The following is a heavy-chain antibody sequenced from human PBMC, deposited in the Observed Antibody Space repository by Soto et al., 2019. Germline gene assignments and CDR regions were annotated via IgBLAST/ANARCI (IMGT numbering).Heavy chain of an antibody. CDR2: ISSSSSYI. J-gene: IGHJ6*03. CDR1: GFTYSRYS. D-gene: IGHD3-16*01. Sequence: PGRSLSLSCAASGFTYSRYSMNWLRQAPGKGMEWVSYISSSSSYIYYADSVKGRFTISRDNAKNSLYLQMNNMTAVATAVYYCFKFARSGAGYYNIDVWARRTTVIGSS. V-gene: IGHV3-21*01. CDR3: FKFARSGAGYYNIDV.